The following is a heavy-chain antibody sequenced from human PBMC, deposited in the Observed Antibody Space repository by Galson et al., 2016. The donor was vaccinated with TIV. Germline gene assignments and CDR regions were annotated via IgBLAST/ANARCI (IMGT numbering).Heavy chain of an antibody. CDR3: ARDGLDMTTAVALPDY. J-gene: IGHJ4*02. Sequence: SVKVSCKASGYSFTDYYIHWVRQAPGQGFEWMGWVNPKSGDTNYAQKFQGRVAMTRDTSINKAYMELSRLRSDDTAVYYCARDGLDMTTAVALPDYWGQGTLVTVSS. D-gene: IGHD3/OR15-3a*01. CDR1: GYSFTDYY. CDR2: VNPKSGDT. V-gene: IGHV1-2*02.